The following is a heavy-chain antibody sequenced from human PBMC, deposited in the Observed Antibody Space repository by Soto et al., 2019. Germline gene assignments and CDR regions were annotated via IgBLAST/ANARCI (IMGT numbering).Heavy chain of an antibody. V-gene: IGHV1-69*01. Sequence: QVQLVQSGAEVKKPGSSVKVSCKASGGTFSSYAISWVRQAPGQGLEWMGGIIPIFGTANYAQKFQGRVTITADESTSTAYMTLSSLRYEDTAVYYCARLRGPGSYWPSYYYGMDVWGQGTTVTVSS. D-gene: IGHD3-10*01. J-gene: IGHJ6*02. CDR1: GGTFSSYA. CDR2: IIPIFGTA. CDR3: ARLRGPGSYWPSYYYGMDV.